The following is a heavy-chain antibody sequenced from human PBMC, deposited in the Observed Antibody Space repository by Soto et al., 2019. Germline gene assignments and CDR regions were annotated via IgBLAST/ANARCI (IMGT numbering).Heavy chain of an antibody. Sequence: ASVKVSCKASGYTFTSYYMHLVRQAPGQGLEWMGIINPSGGSTSYAQKFQGRVTMTRDTSTSAVYMELSSLRSEDTAVYYCASIGYCSGGSRHGDYWVQGTLVTVSS. CDR1: GYTFTSYY. V-gene: IGHV1-46*03. J-gene: IGHJ4*02. CDR2: INPSGGST. D-gene: IGHD2-15*01. CDR3: ASIGYCSGGSRHGDY.